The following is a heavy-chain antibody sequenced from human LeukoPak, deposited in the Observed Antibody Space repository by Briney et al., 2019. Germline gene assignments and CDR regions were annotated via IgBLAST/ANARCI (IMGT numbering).Heavy chain of an antibody. Sequence: SVKVSCKASGGTFSSYAISWVRQAPGQGLEWMGGIIPIFGTANYAQKFQGRVTITTDESTSTAYMELSSLRSEDTAVYYCASDQEPDGDYQGLLGYWGQETLVTVSS. D-gene: IGHD4-17*01. CDR2: IIPIFGTA. CDR3: ASDQEPDGDYQGLLGY. V-gene: IGHV1-69*05. J-gene: IGHJ4*02. CDR1: GGTFSSYA.